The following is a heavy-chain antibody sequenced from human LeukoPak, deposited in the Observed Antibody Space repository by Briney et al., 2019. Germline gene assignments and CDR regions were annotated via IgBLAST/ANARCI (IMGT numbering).Heavy chain of an antibody. D-gene: IGHD5-12*01. CDR1: GVTFSSYA. V-gene: IGHV1-8*02. CDR2: MNPNSGNT. Sequence: ASVTLSSKASGVTFSSYAIIWVRQAPGQGLEWMGWMNPNSGNTGYAQKFQGRVTMTRNTSISTAYMELSSLRSEDTAVYYCARGRRKYSGYDFGYWGQGTLVTVSS. J-gene: IGHJ4*02. CDR3: ARGRRKYSGYDFGY.